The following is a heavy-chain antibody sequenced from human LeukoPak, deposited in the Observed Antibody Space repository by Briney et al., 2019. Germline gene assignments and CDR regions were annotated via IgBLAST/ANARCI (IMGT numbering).Heavy chain of an antibody. J-gene: IGHJ6*03. CDR1: GYTFTSYA. V-gene: IGHV7-4-1*02. D-gene: IGHD2-15*01. CDR3: ARKSVAATPRDIVYQYYSMDV. Sequence: ASVKVSCKASGYTFTSYARNWVRQAPGQGLEWMGWINTNTGNPTYAQGFTGRFAFSLDTSVSTAYLQISSLKAEDTAVYYCARKSVAATPRDIVYQYYSMDVWGKGTTVTVSS. CDR2: INTNTGNP.